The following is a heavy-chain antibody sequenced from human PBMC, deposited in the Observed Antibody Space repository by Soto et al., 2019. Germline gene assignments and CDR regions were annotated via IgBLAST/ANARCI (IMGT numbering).Heavy chain of an antibody. CDR1: GGSISSSSYY. J-gene: IGHJ4*02. D-gene: IGHD1-26*01. Sequence: SETLSLTCTVSGGSISSSSYYWGWIRQPPGKGLEWIGSIYYSGTTYYKPSLKSRVTMIRDTSRSTVYMELSSLESEDTAVYYCARQVGGLDSWGQGTLVTVSS. CDR3: ARQVGGLDS. V-gene: IGHV4-39*07. CDR2: IYYSGTT.